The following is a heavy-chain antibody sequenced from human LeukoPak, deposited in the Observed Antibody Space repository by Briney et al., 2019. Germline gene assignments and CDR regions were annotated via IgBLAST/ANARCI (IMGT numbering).Heavy chain of an antibody. CDR2: ISWNSGSI. J-gene: IGHJ6*02. CDR3: AKDMAIAVAGIYYYGMDV. CDR1: GFTFDDYA. V-gene: IGHV3-9*01. D-gene: IGHD6-19*01. Sequence: GGSLRLSCTASGFTFDDYAMHWVRQAPGKGLEWVSGISWNSGSIGYADSVRGRFTISRDNAKKSLYVQMNSLRAEDTALYYCAKDMAIAVAGIYYYGMDVWGQGTTVTVSS.